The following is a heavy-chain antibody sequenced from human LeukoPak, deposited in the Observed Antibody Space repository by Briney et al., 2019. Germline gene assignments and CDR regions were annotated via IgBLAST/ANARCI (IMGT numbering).Heavy chain of an antibody. CDR1: GFTFSSYA. Sequence: PGGSLRLSCAASGFTFSSYAMHWVRQAPGKGLEWVAVISYDGSNKYYADSVKGRFTISRDNSKNTLYLQMNSLRAEDTAVYYCAKGLPRYSSSWYYFDYWGQGTLVTVSS. D-gene: IGHD6-13*01. J-gene: IGHJ4*02. CDR2: ISYDGSNK. V-gene: IGHV3-30-3*01. CDR3: AKGLPRYSSSWYYFDY.